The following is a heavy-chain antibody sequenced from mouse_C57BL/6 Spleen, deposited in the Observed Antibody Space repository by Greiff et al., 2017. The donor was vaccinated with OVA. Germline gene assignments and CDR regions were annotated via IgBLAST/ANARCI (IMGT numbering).Heavy chain of an antibody. CDR3: AREVESYYSNHYCDD. D-gene: IGHD2-5*01. V-gene: IGHV1-84*01. J-gene: IGHJ2*01. CDR2: LYPGSGNT. CDR1: GYTFTDYY. Sequence: VQLQQSGPELVMPGASVKISCKASGYTFTDYYINWVKQRLGQGLEWIGWLYPGSGNTKYNETFKGKATLTVDKSSSTAYMQLSSLSSEYSAVYFCAREVESYYSNHYCDDWGQGTTLTVSS.